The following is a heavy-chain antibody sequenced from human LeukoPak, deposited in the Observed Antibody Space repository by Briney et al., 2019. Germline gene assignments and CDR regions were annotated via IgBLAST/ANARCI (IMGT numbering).Heavy chain of an antibody. V-gene: IGHV3-7*05. CDR1: GFTFSNYW. J-gene: IGHJ4*02. Sequence: PGGSLRLSCAASGFTFSNYWMSWVRQAPGKGLEWVAHIKQDGSEKYYVDSVKGRFTISRDNAKNSLYLQMNSLGAEDTAVYYCARALVGATDWGQGILVTVSS. CDR3: ARALVGATD. CDR2: IKQDGSEK. D-gene: IGHD1-26*01.